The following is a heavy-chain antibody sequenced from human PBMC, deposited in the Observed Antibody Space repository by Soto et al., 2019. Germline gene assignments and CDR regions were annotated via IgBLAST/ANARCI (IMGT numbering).Heavy chain of an antibody. Sequence: PGGSLRLSCTASGFTFGDYAMSWFRQAPGKGLEWVGFIRSKAYGGTTEYAASVKGRFTISRDDSKSIAYLRMNSLKTEDTAVYYCTRLNYYGSGSYNPTHKTEYYYYYMDVWGKGTTVTVSS. J-gene: IGHJ6*03. CDR3: TRLNYYGSGSYNPTHKTEYYYYYMDV. D-gene: IGHD3-10*01. V-gene: IGHV3-49*03. CDR2: IRSKAYGGTT. CDR1: GFTFGDYA.